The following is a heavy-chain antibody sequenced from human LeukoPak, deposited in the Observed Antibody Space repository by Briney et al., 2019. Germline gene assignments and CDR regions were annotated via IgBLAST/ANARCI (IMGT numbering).Heavy chain of an antibody. J-gene: IGHJ4*02. Sequence: PGGSLRLSCAASGFTFDDYAVHWVRQAPGKGLEWVSGISWNSGSIGYADSVKGRFTISRDNAKNSLYLQMNSLRAEDTALYYCAKVGVTRTTGALDYWGQGTLVTVSS. CDR1: GFTFDDYA. CDR3: AKVGVTRTTGALDY. D-gene: IGHD1-1*01. CDR2: ISWNSGSI. V-gene: IGHV3-9*01.